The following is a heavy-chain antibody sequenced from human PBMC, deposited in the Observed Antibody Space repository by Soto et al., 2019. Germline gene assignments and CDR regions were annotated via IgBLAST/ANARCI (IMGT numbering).Heavy chain of an antibody. Sequence: PGGSLRLSCAASGFTFSSYSMNWVRQAPGKGLEWVSSISSSSSYIYYADSVKGRFTISRDNAKNSLYLQMNSLSAEDTAVYYCASSLRVYGSWDFYYYGMDVWGKGSTVTVS. D-gene: IGHD2-15*01. CDR1: GFTFSSYS. CDR2: ISSSSSYI. V-gene: IGHV3-21*01. J-gene: IGHJ6*04. CDR3: ASSLRVYGSWDFYYYGMDV.